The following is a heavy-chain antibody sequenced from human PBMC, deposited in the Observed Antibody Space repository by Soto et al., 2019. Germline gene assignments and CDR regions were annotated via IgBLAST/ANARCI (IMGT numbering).Heavy chain of an antibody. CDR3: ARGGGSSGYYYYYGMDV. D-gene: IGHD3-22*01. J-gene: IGHJ6*04. V-gene: IGHV1-69*12. Sequence: QVQLVQSGAEVKKTGSSVKVSCKASGGTFSSYAISWVRQAPGQGLEWMGGIIPIFGTANYAQKFQGRVKITAEESTSTAYMELSSLRSEDPAVYYCARGGGSSGYYYYYGMDVWGKGTTVTVSS. CDR2: IIPIFGTA. CDR1: GGTFSSYA.